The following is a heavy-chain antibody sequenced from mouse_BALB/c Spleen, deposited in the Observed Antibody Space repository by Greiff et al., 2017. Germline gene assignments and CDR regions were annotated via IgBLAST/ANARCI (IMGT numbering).Heavy chain of an antibody. D-gene: IGHD2-3*01. V-gene: IGHV1-7*01. Sequence: QVQLKQSGAELAKPGASVKMSCKASGYTFTSYWMHWVKQRPGQGLEWIGYINPSTGYTEYNQKFKDKATLTADKSSSTAYMQLSSLTSEDSAVYYCANDGLYYYAMDYWGQGTSVTVSS. CDR1: GYTFTSYW. J-gene: IGHJ4*01. CDR2: INPSTGYT. CDR3: ANDGLYYYAMDY.